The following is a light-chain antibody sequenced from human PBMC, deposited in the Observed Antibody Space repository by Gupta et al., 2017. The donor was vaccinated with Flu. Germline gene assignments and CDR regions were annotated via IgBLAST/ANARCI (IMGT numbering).Light chain of an antibody. CDR3: QQYKGDPHT. CDR1: QSISSW. CDR2: KAS. J-gene: IGKJ2*01. V-gene: IGKV1-5*03. Sequence: DIQMTQPPFTLSASVGDRVTITCRASQSISSWLAWYQQKPGKAPKLLIYKASSLESGVPSRFSGSGSGTEFTLTISSLQPDDFATYYCQQYKGDPHTFGQGTKLEIK.